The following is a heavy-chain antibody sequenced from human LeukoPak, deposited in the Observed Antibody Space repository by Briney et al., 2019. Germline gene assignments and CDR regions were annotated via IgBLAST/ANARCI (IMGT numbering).Heavy chain of an antibody. CDR1: GGPIRSYY. Sequence: SETLSLTCTVSGGPIRSYYWSWVRQPPGKGLEWIGSIYYSGSTYYNPSLKSRVTISVDTSKNQFSLKLSSVTAADTAVYYCARVDIAVAGTFAVQFDYWGQGTLVTVSS. J-gene: IGHJ4*02. D-gene: IGHD6-19*01. V-gene: IGHV4-59*05. CDR3: ARVDIAVAGTFAVQFDY. CDR2: IYYSGST.